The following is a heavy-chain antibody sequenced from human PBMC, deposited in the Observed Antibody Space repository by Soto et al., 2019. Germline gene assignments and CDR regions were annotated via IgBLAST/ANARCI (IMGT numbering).Heavy chain of an antibody. CDR3: ARDTVTTKYYFDY. CDR1: GYTFSSYS. J-gene: IGHJ4*02. V-gene: IGHV3-21*01. Sequence: GGSLRLSCAASGYTFSSYSMNWVRQAPGKVLEWVSSISSSSSYIYYADSVKGRFTISRDNAKNSLYLQMNSLRAEDTAVYYCARDTVTTKYYFDYWGQGTLVTVSS. D-gene: IGHD4-17*01. CDR2: ISSSSSYI.